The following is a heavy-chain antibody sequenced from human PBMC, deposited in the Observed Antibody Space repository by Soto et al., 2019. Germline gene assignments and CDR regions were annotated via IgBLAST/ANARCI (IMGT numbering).Heavy chain of an antibody. CDR1: GGSIISSSYY. V-gene: IGHV4-39*01. J-gene: IGHJ4*02. CDR3: XXXSXAARHLDY. CDR2: VYYSGNT. Sequence: QLQLQESGPGLVKPSETLSLTCTVPGGSIISSSYYWGWIRQPPGKGLEWMGSVYYSGNTNYHPSLKXXXXXXXXXXXXXXXXXXXXXXXXXXXXXXXXXXSXAARHLDYWGQGTLVTVSS. D-gene: IGHD6-6*01.